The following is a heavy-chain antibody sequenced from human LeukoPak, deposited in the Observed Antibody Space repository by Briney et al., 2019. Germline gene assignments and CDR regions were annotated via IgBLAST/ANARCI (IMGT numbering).Heavy chain of an antibody. CDR2: IYTSGST. CDR3: ARHYLHYDILTGYYKGGNWFDP. V-gene: IGHV4-61*02. J-gene: IGHJ5*02. Sequence: SQTLSLTCTVSGGSISSGSYYWSWIRQPAGKGLEWIGRIYTSGSTNYNPSLKSRVTISVDTSKNQFSLKLSSVTAADTAVYYCARHYLHYDILTGYYKGGNWFDPWGQGTLVTVSS. CDR1: GGSISSGSYY. D-gene: IGHD3-9*01.